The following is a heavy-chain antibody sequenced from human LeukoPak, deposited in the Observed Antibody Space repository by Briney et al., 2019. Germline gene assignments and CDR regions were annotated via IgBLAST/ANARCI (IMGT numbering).Heavy chain of an antibody. CDR2: ISYDGSNK. CDR1: GFTFSSYG. J-gene: IGHJ4*02. V-gene: IGHV3-30*18. D-gene: IGHD6-19*01. CDR3: AKHQLQAGYSSGWLDY. Sequence: GGSLRLSCAASGFTFSSYGMHWVRQAPGKGLEWVAVISYDGSNKYYADSVKGRFTISRDNSKNTLYLQMNSLSSEDTAVYYCAKHQLQAGYSSGWLDYWGQGTLVTVSS.